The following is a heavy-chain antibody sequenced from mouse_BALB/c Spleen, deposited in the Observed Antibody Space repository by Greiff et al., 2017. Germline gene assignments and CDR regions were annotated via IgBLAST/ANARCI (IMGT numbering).Heavy chain of an antibody. D-gene: IGHD2-14*01. CDR3: ARSGNYRYDFFDD. V-gene: IGHV1-63*01. CDR1: GYAFTNYW. CDR2: IYPGSGNT. J-gene: IGHJ2*01. Sequence: QVQLQQSGAELVRPGTSVKISCKASGYAFTNYWLGWVKQRPGHGLEWIGDIYPGSGNTYYNEKFKGKATLTADKSSSTAYMQLSSLTSEDSAVYFCARSGNYRYDFFDDWGQGTTLTVSS.